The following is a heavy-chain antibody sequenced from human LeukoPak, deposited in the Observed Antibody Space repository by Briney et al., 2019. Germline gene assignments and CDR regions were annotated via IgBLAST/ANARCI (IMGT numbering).Heavy chain of an antibody. J-gene: IGHJ4*02. Sequence: GGSLRLPCAASGFTFSSYAMSWVRQAPGKGLEWVTAIVNGGGTTYYADSVKGRFTISRDNSQNTLYLQINSLRAEDTALYYCAKVSNQNFLAYYFDYWGQGTLVTVSS. CDR2: IVNGGGTT. CDR3: AKVSNQNFLAYYFDY. D-gene: IGHD1-14*01. CDR1: GFTFSSYA. V-gene: IGHV3-23*01.